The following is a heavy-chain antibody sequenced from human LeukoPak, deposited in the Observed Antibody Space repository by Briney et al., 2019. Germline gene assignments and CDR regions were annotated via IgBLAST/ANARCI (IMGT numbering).Heavy chain of an antibody. J-gene: IGHJ3*02. CDR3: AKDRGGGRAAFDI. CDR1: GDSISRYA. CDR2: ISRSGDT. Sequence: SETLSLTCSVSGDSISRYAWSWIRRPPGKGLEWVGDISRSGDTNYRRSLKSRLTTSVDMTKNQLCLNLRSVTAAGTAVYYCAKDRGGGRAAFDIWGHGTVVTASS. D-gene: IGHD3-10*01. V-gene: IGHV4-59*01.